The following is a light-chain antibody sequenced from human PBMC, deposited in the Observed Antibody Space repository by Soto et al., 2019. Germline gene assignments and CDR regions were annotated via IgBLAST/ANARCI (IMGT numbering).Light chain of an antibody. CDR1: QSVSSY. CDR2: DAS. Sequence: EIVLTQSPATLSLSPGERATLSCRASQSVSSYLAWYQQRPGQAPRLLIYDASNRATGIPARFSGSGSGTDFTLTIDNLEPEDFAIYYCQQRNNWPPSTFGQGTRLEIK. CDR3: QQRNNWPPST. V-gene: IGKV3-11*01. J-gene: IGKJ5*01.